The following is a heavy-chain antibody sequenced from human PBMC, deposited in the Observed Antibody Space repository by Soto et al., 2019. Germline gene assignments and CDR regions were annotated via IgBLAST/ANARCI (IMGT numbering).Heavy chain of an antibody. CDR1: GGSISSGGYY. D-gene: IGHD6-19*01. CDR3: AIGGGSSGWYSWFER. CDR2: IYCSGST. J-gene: IGHJ5*02. Sequence: QVQLQESGPGLVKPSQTLSLTCTVSGGSISSGGYYWSWIRQRPGKGLEWSGYIYCSGSTYYNPSLKSRVTMSVDTPKNQFSLKLSSVAGAFTAVYHGAIGGGSSGWYSWFERWGRGTLVSVS. V-gene: IGHV4-31*03.